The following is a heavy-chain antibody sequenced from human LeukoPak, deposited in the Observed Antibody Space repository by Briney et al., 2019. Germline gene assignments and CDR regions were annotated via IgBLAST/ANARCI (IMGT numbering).Heavy chain of an antibody. D-gene: IGHD3-10*01. J-gene: IGHJ6*02. V-gene: IGHV3-74*01. CDR3: ARVIIRGVINTYYYYGMDV. Sequence: PGGSLRLSCAASGFTFSRNWMHWVRQAPGKGLVWVSRINSDGSSTNYADSVKGRFTISRDNSKNTLFLQMNSLRAEDTAVYYCARVIIRGVINTYYYYGMDVWGQGTTVTVSS. CDR1: GFTFSRNW. CDR2: INSDGSST.